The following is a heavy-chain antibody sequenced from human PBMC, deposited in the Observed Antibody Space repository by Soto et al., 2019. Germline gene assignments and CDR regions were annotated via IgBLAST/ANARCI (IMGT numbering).Heavy chain of an antibody. V-gene: IGHV3-43*01. D-gene: IGHD5-18*01. Sequence: GGSLRLSCAASGFTFDDYTMHWVRQAPGKGLEWVSLISWDGGSTYYADSVKGRFTISRDNSKNSLYLQMNSLRTEDTALYYCAKGDEQLWLPYGMDVWGQGTTVTVSS. CDR3: AKGDEQLWLPYGMDV. CDR2: ISWDGGST. J-gene: IGHJ6*02. CDR1: GFTFDDYT.